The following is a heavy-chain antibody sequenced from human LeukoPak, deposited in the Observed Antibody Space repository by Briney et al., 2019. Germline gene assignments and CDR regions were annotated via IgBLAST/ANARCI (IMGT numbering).Heavy chain of an antibody. CDR1: GGSISTYY. CDR3: AKRGGMNYYDGSGYYHP. V-gene: IGHV4-59*01. D-gene: IGHD3-22*01. Sequence: SETLSLTCTVSGGSISTYYWSWIRQPPGKGLEWIGYIYYSGSTNYNPSLKSRVTISVDTSKNQFSLKLSSVTAADTAVYYCAKRGGMNYYDGSGYYHPWGQGTLVTVSS. CDR2: IYYSGST. J-gene: IGHJ5*02.